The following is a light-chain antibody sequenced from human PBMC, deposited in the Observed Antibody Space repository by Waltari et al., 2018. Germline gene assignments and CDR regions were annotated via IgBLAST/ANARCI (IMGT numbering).Light chain of an antibody. CDR3: MQGTHWPYT. CDR1: QSLVHSDGNTH. Sequence: DVVMTQSPLSLPVTPGQAASISCYSSQSLVHSDGNTHLNWFQQRPGQSPRRLIYRVSNRDSGVPDRFSGSGSGTDFTLKISRVEAEDVGVYYCMQGTHWPYTFGQGTKLDIK. J-gene: IGKJ2*01. CDR2: RVS. V-gene: IGKV2-30*02.